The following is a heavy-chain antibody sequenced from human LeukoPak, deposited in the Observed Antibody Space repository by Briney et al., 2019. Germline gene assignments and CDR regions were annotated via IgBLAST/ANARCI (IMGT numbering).Heavy chain of an antibody. V-gene: IGHV5-51*01. D-gene: IGHD3-3*01. CDR1: GYTFISFW. CDR2: IFPDDSDT. J-gene: IGHJ6*03. CDR3: ARHTVSDYDFWSGYPISYYYYMDV. Sequence: GESLKISCKGSGYTFISFWIGWVRQMPGKGPEWLGMIFPDDSDTRYSPSFQGQVTISVDKPLSTAYLHWSSLKASDTAMYYCARHTVSDYDFWSGYPISYYYYMDVWGKGTTVTVSS.